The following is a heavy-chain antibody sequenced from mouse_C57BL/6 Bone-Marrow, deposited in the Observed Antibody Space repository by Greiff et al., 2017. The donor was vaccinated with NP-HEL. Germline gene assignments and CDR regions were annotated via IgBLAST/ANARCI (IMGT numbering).Heavy chain of an antibody. J-gene: IGHJ3*01. Sequence: VKLVESGGDLVKPGGSLKLSCAASGFTFSSYGMSWVRQTPDKRLEWVATISSGGSYTYYPDSVKGRFTISRDNAKNTLYLQMSSLKSEDTAMYYCARQAANWAWFAYWGQGTLVTVSA. D-gene: IGHD4-1*01. CDR1: GFTFSSYG. V-gene: IGHV5-6*02. CDR2: ISSGGSYT. CDR3: ARQAANWAWFAY.